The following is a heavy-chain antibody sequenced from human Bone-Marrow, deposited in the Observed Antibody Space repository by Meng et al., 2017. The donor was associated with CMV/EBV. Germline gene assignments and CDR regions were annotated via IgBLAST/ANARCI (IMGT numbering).Heavy chain of an antibody. D-gene: IGHD2-2*01. V-gene: IGHV3-30*04. J-gene: IGHJ5*01. CDR3: AKVSGGYCSTTSCPPDS. CDR2: ISYDGSNK. Sequence: GESLKISCAVSRFTFSSYAMHWVRQAPGKGLEWVAVISYDGSNKYYADSVKGRFTISRDNSKNTLSLQMNSLRGEDTAVYYCAKVSGGYCSTTSCPPDSWGQGTLVTVSS. CDR1: RFTFSSYA.